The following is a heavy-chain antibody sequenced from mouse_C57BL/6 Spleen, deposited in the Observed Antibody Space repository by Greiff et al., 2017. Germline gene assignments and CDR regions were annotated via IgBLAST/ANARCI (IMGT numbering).Heavy chain of an antibody. V-gene: IGHV1-69*01. J-gene: IGHJ1*03. CDR3: ARGNDGYYKSYWYFDV. CDR1: GYTFTSYW. D-gene: IGHD2-3*01. Sequence: QVQLQQPGAELVMPGASVKLSCKASGYTFTSYWMHWVKQRPGQGLEWIGEIDPSDSYTNYNQKFKGKSTLTVDKSSSTAYMQLSSLTSEDSAVYYCARGNDGYYKSYWYFDVWGTGTTVTVSS. CDR2: IDPSDSYT.